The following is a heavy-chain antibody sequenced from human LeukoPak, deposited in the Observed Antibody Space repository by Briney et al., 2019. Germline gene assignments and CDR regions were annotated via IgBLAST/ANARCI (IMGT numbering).Heavy chain of an antibody. D-gene: IGHD3-9*01. CDR1: GGSISSSSYY. J-gene: IGHJ5*02. V-gene: IGHV4-39*07. Sequence: PSETLSLTCTVSGGSISSSSYYWGWIRQPPGKGLEWIGSIYYSGSTYYNPSLKSRVTISVDTSKNQFSLKLSSVTAADTAVYYCARATFVLRYFDWLSPTGWFDPWGQGTLVTVSS. CDR3: ARATFVLRYFDWLSPTGWFDP. CDR2: IYYSGST.